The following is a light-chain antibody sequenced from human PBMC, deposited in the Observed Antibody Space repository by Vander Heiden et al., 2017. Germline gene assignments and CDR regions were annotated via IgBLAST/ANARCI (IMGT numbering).Light chain of an antibody. CDR2: GKN. CDR1: SLRSYY. J-gene: IGLJ2*01. Sequence: SSELTQDPAVSVALGQTVRITCQGDSLRSYYASWYQQKPGQAPVLVIYGKNNRPSGIPDRFSGSSSGNTASLTITGAQAEDEADYYCNSRDSSGNHPHVVFGGGTKLTAL. V-gene: IGLV3-19*01. CDR3: NSRDSSGNHPHVV.